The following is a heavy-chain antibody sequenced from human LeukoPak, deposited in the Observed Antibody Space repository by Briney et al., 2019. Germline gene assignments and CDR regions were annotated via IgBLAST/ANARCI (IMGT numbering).Heavy chain of an antibody. V-gene: IGHV4-59*08. J-gene: IGHJ3*02. CDR1: GGSISSYY. CDR2: IYYSGST. D-gene: IGHD3-10*01. Sequence: PSETLSLTCTVSGGSISSYYWSWIRQPPGKGLEWIGYIYYSGSTNYNPSLKSRVTISVDTSKNQFSLKLSSVTAADTAVYYCARHRGTYYYGSGSYPHDAFDIWGQGTMVTVSS. CDR3: ARHRGTYYYGSGSYPHDAFDI.